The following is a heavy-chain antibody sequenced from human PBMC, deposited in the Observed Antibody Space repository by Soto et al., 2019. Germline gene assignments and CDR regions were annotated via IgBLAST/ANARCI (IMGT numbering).Heavy chain of an antibody. CDR2: IYYSGST. Sequence: SETLSLTCTVSAGSITSYYWSWIRQPPGKGLEWIGSIYYSGSTYYNPSLKSRVTISVDTSKNQFSLKLSSVTAADTAVYYCARDQFVSAAGTYYYYGVDVWGQGTTVTVSS. CDR1: AGSITSYY. CDR3: ARDQFVSAAGTYYYYGVDV. V-gene: IGHV4-59*05. J-gene: IGHJ6*02. D-gene: IGHD6-13*01.